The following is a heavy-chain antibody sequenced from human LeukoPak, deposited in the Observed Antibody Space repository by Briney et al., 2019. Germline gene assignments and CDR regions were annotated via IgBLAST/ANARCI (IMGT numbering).Heavy chain of an antibody. CDR1: GFTFSSYA. Sequence: GGSLRLSCAASGFTFSSYAMSWVRQAPGKGLEWVSSISSSSSYIYYADSVKGRFTISRDNAKNSLYLQMNSLRAEDTAVYYCASATWTHRGFDPWGQGTLVTVSS. J-gene: IGHJ5*02. CDR2: ISSSSSYI. D-gene: IGHD5-24*01. CDR3: ASATWTHRGFDP. V-gene: IGHV3-21*01.